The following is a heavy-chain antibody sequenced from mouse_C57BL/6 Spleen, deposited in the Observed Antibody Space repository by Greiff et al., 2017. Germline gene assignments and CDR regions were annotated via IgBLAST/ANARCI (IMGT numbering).Heavy chain of an antibody. CDR1: GYTFTSYW. J-gene: IGHJ4*01. D-gene: IGHD1-1*01. V-gene: IGHV1-55*01. CDR2: IYPGSGST. CDR3: ARGDGSSYFYAMDY. Sequence: VQLQQSGAELVKPGASVKMSCKASGYTFTSYWITWVKQRPGQGLEWIGEIYPGSGSTNYNEKFKSKATLTVDTSSSTAYMQLSSLTSEDSAVYDCARGDGSSYFYAMDYWGQGTSVTVSS.